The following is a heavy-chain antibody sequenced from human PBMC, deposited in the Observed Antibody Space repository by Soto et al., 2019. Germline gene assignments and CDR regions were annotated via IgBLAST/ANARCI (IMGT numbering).Heavy chain of an antibody. CDR2: ISYDGSNK. CDR3: ARDPQPPYQLLYGYYYYYGMDV. CDR1: GFTFSSYA. Sequence: GGSLRLSCAASGFTFSSYAMHWVRQSPGKGLEWVAVISYDGSNKYYADSVKGRFTISRDNSKNTLYLQMNSLRAEDTAVYYCARDPQPPYQLLYGYYYYYGMDVWGQGTTVTVSS. D-gene: IGHD2-2*02. V-gene: IGHV3-30-3*01. J-gene: IGHJ6*02.